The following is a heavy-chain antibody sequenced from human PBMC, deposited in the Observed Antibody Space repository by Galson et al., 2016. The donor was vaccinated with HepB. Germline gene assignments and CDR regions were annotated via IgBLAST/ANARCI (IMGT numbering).Heavy chain of an antibody. CDR1: GFTFSNHA. CDR3: ARRGINWGFFDY. V-gene: IGHV3-23*01. D-gene: IGHD7-27*01. CDR2: ISTSGANT. J-gene: IGHJ4*02. Sequence: SLSLSCAASGFTFSNHAMNWVRQAPGKGLEWVSTISTSGANTYYADSVKGRFTISRDISKHTLYLQMNSLRADDTALYYCARRGINWGFFDYWGQGTLVTVSS.